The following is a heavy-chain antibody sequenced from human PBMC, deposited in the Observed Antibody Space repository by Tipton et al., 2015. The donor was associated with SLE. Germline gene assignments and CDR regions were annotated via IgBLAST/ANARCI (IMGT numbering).Heavy chain of an antibody. CDR1: GFTFSSYA. V-gene: IGHV3-23*03. Sequence: SLRLSCAASGFTFSSYAMSWVRQAPGKGLEWASVIHSGGSSTYYADSVKGRFTISRDNSKNTLYLQMNSLRAEDTAVYYCAKGGSVTTDYWGQGTLVTVSS. J-gene: IGHJ4*02. CDR2: IHSGGSST. CDR3: AKGGSVTTDY. D-gene: IGHD4-17*01.